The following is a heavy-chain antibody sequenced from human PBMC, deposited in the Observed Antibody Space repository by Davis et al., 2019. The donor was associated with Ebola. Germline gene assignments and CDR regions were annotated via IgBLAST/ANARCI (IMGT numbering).Heavy chain of an antibody. D-gene: IGHD6-13*01. CDR1: GFTFSSYG. CDR2: ISYDGSNK. CDR3: AKVRIAAAGPYYYYYGMDV. V-gene: IGHV3-30*18. J-gene: IGHJ6*02. Sequence: GESLKISCAASGFTFSSYGMHWVRQAPGKGLEWVAVISYDGSNKYYADSVKGRFTISRDNSKNTLYLQMNSLRAEDTAVYYCAKVRIAAAGPYYYYYGMDVWGQGTTVTVSS.